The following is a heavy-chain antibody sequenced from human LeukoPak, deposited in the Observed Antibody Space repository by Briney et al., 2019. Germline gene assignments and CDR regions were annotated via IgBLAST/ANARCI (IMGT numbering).Heavy chain of an antibody. Sequence: GESLKISCKGSGYSFTSYWIGWVRQMPGKGLEWMGIIYPGDSDTRYSPSFQGQVTISADKSISTAYLQWSSLKASDTAMYYCARNGGQHYDFWSGYYSPYYFDYWGQGTLVTVSS. D-gene: IGHD3-3*01. CDR2: IYPGDSDT. J-gene: IGHJ4*02. CDR1: GYSFTSYW. CDR3: ARNGGQHYDFWSGYYSPYYFDY. V-gene: IGHV5-51*01.